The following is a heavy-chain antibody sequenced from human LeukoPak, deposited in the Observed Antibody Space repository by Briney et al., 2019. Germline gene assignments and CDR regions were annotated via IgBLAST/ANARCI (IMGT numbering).Heavy chain of an antibody. V-gene: IGHV3-23*01. CDR2: IRGSGDMT. CDR3: ARARGYSYANEFHLDY. D-gene: IGHD5-18*01. Sequence: PGGSLRLSCAASGFTFSSYWMSWVRQAPGKGLEWVSAIRGSGDMTYYADSVKGRFTVARDNSKTTLYLQINSLRAEDTAVYYCARARGYSYANEFHLDYWGQGTLVTVSS. J-gene: IGHJ4*02. CDR1: GFTFSSYW.